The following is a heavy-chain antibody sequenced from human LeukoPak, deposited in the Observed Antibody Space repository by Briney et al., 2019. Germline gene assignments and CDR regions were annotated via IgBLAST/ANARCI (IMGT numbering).Heavy chain of an antibody. CDR1: GFTVSSNY. Sequence: GGSLRLSCAASGFTVSSNYMSCVREAPGKALEWVSVIYSGGSTYYADSVKGRFSISRDNSKNTLYLQMNSLRAEDTAVYYCARGAAAARRYWGQGTLVTVSS. CDR3: ARGAAAARRY. D-gene: IGHD6-13*01. V-gene: IGHV3-66*01. J-gene: IGHJ4*02. CDR2: IYSGGST.